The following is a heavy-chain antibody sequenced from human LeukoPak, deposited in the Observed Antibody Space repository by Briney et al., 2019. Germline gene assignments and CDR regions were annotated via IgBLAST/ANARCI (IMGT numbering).Heavy chain of an antibody. Sequence: ASVKVSCKASGYTFTGYYMHWVRQAPGQGLEWMGWINPNSGGTNYAQKFQGRVTMTRDTSISTAYMELSRLRSDDTAVYYCARDLQRTASPAAAGTNPGGYWGQGTLVTVSS. D-gene: IGHD6-13*01. J-gene: IGHJ4*02. V-gene: IGHV1-2*02. CDR1: GYTFTGYY. CDR3: ARDLQRTASPAAAGTNPGGY. CDR2: INPNSGGT.